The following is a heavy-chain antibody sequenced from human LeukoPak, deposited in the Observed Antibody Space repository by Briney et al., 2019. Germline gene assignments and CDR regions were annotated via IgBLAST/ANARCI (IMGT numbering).Heavy chain of an antibody. D-gene: IGHD7-27*01. V-gene: IGHV4-59*12. CDR2: ISYSGST. J-gene: IGHJ4*02. CDR1: AGSISNYY. Sequence: SETLSLTCTVSAGSISNYYWSWIRQPPGKGLEWIGYISYSGSTNYNPSLKSRVTISVDTSKNQFSLKLSSVTAADTAVYYCARFSPRAMGNYLDFWGQGTLVTVSS. CDR3: ARFSPRAMGNYLDF.